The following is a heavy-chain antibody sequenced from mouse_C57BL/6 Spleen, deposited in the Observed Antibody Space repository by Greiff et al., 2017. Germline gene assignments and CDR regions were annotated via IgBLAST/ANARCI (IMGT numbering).Heavy chain of an antibody. CDR1: GFTFSDYG. Sequence: EVQGVESGGGLVKPGGSLKLSCAASGFTFSDYGMHWVRQAPEKGLEWVAYISSGSSTIYYADTVKGRFTISRDNAKNTLILQMTRLRSEDTAMYYGARRGYYYAMDYWGQGTSVTVSS. CDR2: ISSGSSTI. CDR3: ARRGYYYAMDY. V-gene: IGHV5-17*01. J-gene: IGHJ4*01.